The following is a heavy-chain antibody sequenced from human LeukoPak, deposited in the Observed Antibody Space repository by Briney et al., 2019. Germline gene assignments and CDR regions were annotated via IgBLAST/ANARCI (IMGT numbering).Heavy chain of an antibody. CDR3: ARGGVPDYCSSTTCYYS. Sequence: GGSLRLSCAASGFTFSSYGMHWVRQAPGKGLEWVSVLYTGGGTSYANSVKGRFIISRDNSKNTLYLQLNSLRTEDTAVYYCARGGVPDYCSSTTCYYSWGQGTLVTVSS. CDR1: GFTFSSYG. CDR2: LYTGGGT. J-gene: IGHJ4*02. V-gene: IGHV3-66*01. D-gene: IGHD2-2*01.